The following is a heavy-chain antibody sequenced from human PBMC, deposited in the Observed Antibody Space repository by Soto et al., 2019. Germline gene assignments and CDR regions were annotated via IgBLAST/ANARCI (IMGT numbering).Heavy chain of an antibody. CDR1: GGSISSTTYY. D-gene: IGHD1-26*01. CDR2: IYYSGST. Sequence: QLQLQESGPGLVKPSETLSLTCTVSGGSISSTTYYWGWLRQPPGKGLEWIGGIYYSGSTYYNPSLKSRVTISVDTSKKQFSLKLSSVTAADPAMYYCARLFPHSGSDMDYCGQGTLVTVSS. J-gene: IGHJ4*02. CDR3: ARLFPHSGSDMDY. V-gene: IGHV4-39*01.